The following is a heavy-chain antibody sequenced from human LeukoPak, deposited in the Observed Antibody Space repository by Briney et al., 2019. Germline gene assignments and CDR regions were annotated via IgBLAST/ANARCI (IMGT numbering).Heavy chain of an antibody. J-gene: IGHJ5*02. CDR1: GYTFTSYD. D-gene: IGHD1-14*01. Sequence: GASVKVSFTSSGYTFTSYDINWVWHATGQGLERMGWMNPNSGNTGYAQKFQVKVSMTMNTSISTAYMELSSLRSEDTAVYYCARWEPDFRPWGEGTLVAVSS. CDR2: MNPNSGNT. CDR3: ARWEPDFRP. V-gene: IGHV1-8*01.